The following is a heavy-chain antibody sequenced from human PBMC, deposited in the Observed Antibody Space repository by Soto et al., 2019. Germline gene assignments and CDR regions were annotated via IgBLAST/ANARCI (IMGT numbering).Heavy chain of an antibody. CDR1: GFTFSDYY. CDR3: ARDLGYYDSSGHFDY. Sequence: QVQLVESGGGLVKPGGSLRLSCTASGFTFSDYYMSWIRQAPGKGLEWVSYIGSSDDIISYADSVKGRFTISRDNAHNSLYLQVNSLRAEDTAVYYCARDLGYYDSSGHFDYWGQGTLVTVSS. D-gene: IGHD3-22*01. J-gene: IGHJ4*02. V-gene: IGHV3-11*01. CDR2: IGSSDDII.